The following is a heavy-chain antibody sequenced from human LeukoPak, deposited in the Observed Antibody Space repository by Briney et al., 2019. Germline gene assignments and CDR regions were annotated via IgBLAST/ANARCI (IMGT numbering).Heavy chain of an antibody. Sequence: SETLSLTCTVSGDSISSYYWSWFRQPPGKGLEWIGYIYDSGSTNYNPSLKSRVTMAVDTSKNQFSLKLSSVTAADTAVYYCAREVGDYALDCWGQGTLVTVSS. J-gene: IGHJ4*02. D-gene: IGHD4-17*01. CDR3: AREVGDYALDC. CDR1: GDSISSYY. V-gene: IGHV4-59*12. CDR2: IYDSGST.